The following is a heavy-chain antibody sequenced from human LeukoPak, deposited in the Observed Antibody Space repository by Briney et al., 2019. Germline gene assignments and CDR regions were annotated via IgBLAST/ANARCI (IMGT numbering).Heavy chain of an antibody. J-gene: IGHJ4*02. V-gene: IGHV3-23*01. D-gene: IGHD3-22*01. Sequence: GGSLRLSCAASGFTFSSYEMNWVRQAPGKGLQWVSGISGSGDSTHYADSVKGRFTISRDNSNNTLFLQMNSLRAEDTAVYYCAKSTDYYDTSGLDYWGQGTLVTVSS. CDR3: AKSTDYYDTSGLDY. CDR2: ISGSGDST. CDR1: GFTFSSYE.